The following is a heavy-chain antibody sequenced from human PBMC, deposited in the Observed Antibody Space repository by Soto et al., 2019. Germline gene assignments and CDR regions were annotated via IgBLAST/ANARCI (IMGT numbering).Heavy chain of an antibody. V-gene: IGHV3-15*01. CDR2: IKSKTDGGTT. D-gene: IGHD4-17*01. CDR1: GFTFSNAR. CDR3: TTDRQGDYGDYDYYYYYKDV. Sequence: GGSLRLSCAASGFTFSNARMSWVRQAPGKGLEWVGRIKSKTDGGTTDYAAPVKGRFTISRDDSKNTLYLQMNSLKTEDTVVYYCTTDRQGDYGDYDYYYYYKDVWGKGTTVTVSS. J-gene: IGHJ6*03.